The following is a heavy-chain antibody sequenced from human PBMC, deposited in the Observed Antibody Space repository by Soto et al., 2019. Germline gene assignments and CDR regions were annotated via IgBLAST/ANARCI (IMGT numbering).Heavy chain of an antibody. CDR2: IDPSDSYT. D-gene: IGHD5-18*01. J-gene: IGHJ4*02. CDR1: GYSFTSYW. CDR3: AITWIQPYFDY. Sequence: GESLKISCKGSGYSFTSYWISWVRQMPGKGLEWMGRIDPSDSYTNYSPSFQGHVTISADKSISTAYLQWSSLKASDTAMYYCAITWIQPYFDYWGQGSLVSVSS. V-gene: IGHV5-10-1*01.